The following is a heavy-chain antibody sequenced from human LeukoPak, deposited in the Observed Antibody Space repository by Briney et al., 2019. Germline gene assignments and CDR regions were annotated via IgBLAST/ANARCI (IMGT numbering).Heavy chain of an antibody. Sequence: GRSLRLSCAASGFTFSSYGMHWVRQAPGKGLEWVAVISYDGNNKYYADSVKGRFTISRDNSKNTLYLQMNSLRAEDTAVYYCASDYGGNSNAFDIWGQGTMVTVSS. D-gene: IGHD4-23*01. CDR3: ASDYGGNSNAFDI. CDR2: ISYDGNNK. CDR1: GFTFSSYG. V-gene: IGHV3-30*03. J-gene: IGHJ3*02.